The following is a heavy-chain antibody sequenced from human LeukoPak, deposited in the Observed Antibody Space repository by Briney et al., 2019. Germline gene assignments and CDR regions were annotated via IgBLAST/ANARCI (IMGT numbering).Heavy chain of an antibody. V-gene: IGHV1-8*01. J-gene: IGHJ4*02. Sequence: GASVKVSCKASGYTFTSYDINWVRQATGQGLEWMGWMNPNSGNTGYAQKFQGRVTMTRNTSISTAYMELSSLRSEDTAVYYCARGIAAADTRPFDYWGQGTLVTVSS. CDR3: ARGIAAADTRPFDY. D-gene: IGHD6-13*01. CDR2: MNPNSGNT. CDR1: GYTFTSYD.